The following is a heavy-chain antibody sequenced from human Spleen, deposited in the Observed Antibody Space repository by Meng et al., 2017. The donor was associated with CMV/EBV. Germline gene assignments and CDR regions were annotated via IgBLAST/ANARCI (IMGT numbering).Heavy chain of an antibody. CDR2: VSSTSSTI. CDR1: FTLTYYY. J-gene: IGHJ5*02. D-gene: IGHD2-21*02. Sequence: FTLTYYYLSWHPQAPGQGLEWFSSVSSTSSTIYYGDSVQGRFTISRDHARNSLYLQMRSLSAEDTAVYYCARGGGPTNCCYSNNWFDPWGQGTLVTVSS. V-gene: IGHV3-11*01. CDR3: ARGGGPTNCCYSNNWFDP.